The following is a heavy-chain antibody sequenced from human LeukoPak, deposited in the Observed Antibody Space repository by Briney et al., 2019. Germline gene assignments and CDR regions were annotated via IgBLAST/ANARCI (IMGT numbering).Heavy chain of an antibody. CDR2: IYTSGST. J-gene: IGHJ4*02. D-gene: IGHD6-19*01. CDR3: ARHKFSSGSWYFDY. CDR1: GGSISSYY. V-gene: IGHV4-4*09. Sequence: SATLYLTCTVSGGSISSYYWSWIRQPPGQGLEWIGYIYTSGSTTYNPSLKSRVTISVDTSKNQFSLKLSSVTAADTAVYYCARHKFSSGSWYFDYWGQGTLVTVSS.